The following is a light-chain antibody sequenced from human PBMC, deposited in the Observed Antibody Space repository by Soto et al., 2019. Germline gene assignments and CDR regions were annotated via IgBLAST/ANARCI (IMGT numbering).Light chain of an antibody. J-gene: IGLJ2*01. Sequence: QSALTQPASVSGSPGQSITISCTGTSRDVGAYNFVSWFQQHPGKAPKLMIYDVSNRPSGISNRFSGSKSGNTASLTISGLQAEDEADYYCSSYTSTTKLVFGGGTKLTVL. CDR3: SSYTSTTKLV. CDR2: DVS. CDR1: SRDVGAYNF. V-gene: IGLV2-14*01.